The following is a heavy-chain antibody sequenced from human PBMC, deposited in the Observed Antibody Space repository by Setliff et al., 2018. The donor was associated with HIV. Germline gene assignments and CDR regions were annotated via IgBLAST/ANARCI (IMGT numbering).Heavy chain of an antibody. CDR1: GGSFGVYR. V-gene: IGHV4-4*07. D-gene: IGHD1-26*01. Sequence: SETLSLTCTISGGSFGVYRWSWIRQSAGRGLEWIGRIDSSGTTDYKPSRKSRVTRSVDTSKNQFSLKLSSATAADTAVYYCARDRPRGGGSLDAFDIWGQGTMVTVSS. J-gene: IGHJ3*02. CDR3: ARDRPRGGGSLDAFDI. CDR2: IDSSGTT.